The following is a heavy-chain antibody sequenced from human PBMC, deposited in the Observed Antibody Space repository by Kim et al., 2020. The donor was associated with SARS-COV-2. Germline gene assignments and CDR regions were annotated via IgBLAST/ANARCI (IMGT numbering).Heavy chain of an antibody. CDR1: GFTFSSYG. J-gene: IGHJ6*02. CDR3: ARDIVVVPAAIPHHLYYYYYYGMDV. D-gene: IGHD2-2*01. Sequence: GGSLRLSCAASGFTFSSYGMHWVRQAPGKGLEWVAVIWYDGSNKYYADSVKGRFTISRDNSKNTLYLQMNSLRAEDTAVYYCARDIVVVPAAIPHHLYYYYYYGMDVWGQGTTVTVSS. V-gene: IGHV3-33*01. CDR2: IWYDGSNK.